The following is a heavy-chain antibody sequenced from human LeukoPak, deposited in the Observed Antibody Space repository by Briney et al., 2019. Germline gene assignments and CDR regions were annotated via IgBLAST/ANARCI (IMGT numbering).Heavy chain of an antibody. Sequence: ASVKVSCKTSGYMFTNYFLHWVRQAPGQGLEWMGIINPSGGSTFYAQEFQGRVTLTRDTPTSTVYMGLSSLRSEDTAIYYCARGGYTSSGRSMDVWGQGTTVTVSS. D-gene: IGHD3-10*01. CDR3: ARGGYTSSGRSMDV. CDR2: INPSGGST. V-gene: IGHV1-46*01. CDR1: GYMFTNYF. J-gene: IGHJ6*02.